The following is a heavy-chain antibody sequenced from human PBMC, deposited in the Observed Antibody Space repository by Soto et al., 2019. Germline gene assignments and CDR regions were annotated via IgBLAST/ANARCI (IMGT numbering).Heavy chain of an antibody. CDR2: ISSSGSTI. CDR1: GFTFSDYY. V-gene: IGHV3-11*01. Sequence: QVHLVESGAGLVKPGGSLRLSCAASGFTFSDYYMSWISQAPGKGLEWVSYISSSGSTIYYADSVKGRFTISRDNAKNSLYLQMNSLRAEDTAVYYCATSPTVGNLDFWGQGTLVTVSS. J-gene: IGHJ4*02. D-gene: IGHD4-17*01. CDR3: ATSPTVGNLDF.